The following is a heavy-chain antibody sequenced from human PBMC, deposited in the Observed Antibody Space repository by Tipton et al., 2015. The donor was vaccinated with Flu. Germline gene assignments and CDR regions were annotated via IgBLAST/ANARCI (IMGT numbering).Heavy chain of an antibody. CDR2: IFHTGNT. J-gene: IGHJ6*02. D-gene: IGHD3-3*01. Sequence: TLSLTCTISGDSIRSDYYWGWIRQPPGKGLEWIGNIFHTGNTYHNPSLKSRVTISINTPKNQFTLKVFSVTAADTAVYYCARAIVPDGVCGMDVWGQGTTVTVSS. CDR3: ARAIVPDGVCGMDV. V-gene: IGHV4-38-2*02. CDR1: GDSIRSDYY.